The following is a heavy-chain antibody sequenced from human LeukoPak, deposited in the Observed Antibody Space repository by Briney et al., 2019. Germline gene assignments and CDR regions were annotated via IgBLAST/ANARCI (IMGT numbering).Heavy chain of an antibody. D-gene: IGHD1-14*01. CDR3: ARHASEGVRDYFDY. Sequence: PSETLSLTCTVSGGSISSGTHYWSWIRQPAGKGLEWIGRIYTSGSTNYNPSLKSRLTISVDTSKNQFSLKLSSVTAADTALYYCARHASEGVRDYFDYWGQGTLVTVSS. V-gene: IGHV4-61*02. J-gene: IGHJ4*02. CDR2: IYTSGST. CDR1: GGSISSGTHY.